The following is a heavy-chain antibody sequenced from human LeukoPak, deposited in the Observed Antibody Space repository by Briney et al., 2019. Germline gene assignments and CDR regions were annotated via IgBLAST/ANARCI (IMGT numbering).Heavy chain of an antibody. Sequence: PGGSLSLSCAASGFTFSDSAMHWVRQASGKGLEWVGRIRSRANNFATAYAASVKGRFTISRDDSKNMAYLQMNSLKTEDTAVYYCAEESLMITFGGVIVIKKYYFDYWGQGTLVTVSS. CDR1: GFTFSDSA. CDR3: AEESLMITFGGVIVIKKYYFDY. V-gene: IGHV3-73*01. D-gene: IGHD3-16*02. J-gene: IGHJ4*02. CDR2: IRSRANNFAT.